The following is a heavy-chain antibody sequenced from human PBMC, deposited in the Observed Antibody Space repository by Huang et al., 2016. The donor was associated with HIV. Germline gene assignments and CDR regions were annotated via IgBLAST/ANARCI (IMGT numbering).Heavy chain of an antibody. CDR2: INHRVIT. CDR3: ARDVNFYDSTGYHSPYWYFDL. Sequence: QVHLQQWGAGLLKPSETLSLTCAVYGGSFSGYYWTWIRQSPGKGLEWIGDINHRVITNYDPSLKSRVSMTGNASRNQFSLTLRSVTAADTAVYYCARDVNFYDSTGYHSPYWYFDLWGRGALVTVSS. CDR1: GGSFSGYY. J-gene: IGHJ2*01. D-gene: IGHD3-9*01. V-gene: IGHV4-34*02.